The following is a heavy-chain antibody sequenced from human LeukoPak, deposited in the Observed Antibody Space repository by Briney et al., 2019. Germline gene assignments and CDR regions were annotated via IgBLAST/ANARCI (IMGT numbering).Heavy chain of an antibody. CDR3: ARGDYAQYNWFDP. Sequence: PETLSLTCTVSGGSISSYYWSWIRQPPGKGLEWIGYIYYSGSTNYNPSLKSRVTISVDTSKNQFSLKLSSVTAADTAVYYCARGDYAQYNWFDPWGQGTLVTVSS. D-gene: IGHD4-17*01. J-gene: IGHJ5*02. V-gene: IGHV4-59*01. CDR2: IYYSGST. CDR1: GGSISSYY.